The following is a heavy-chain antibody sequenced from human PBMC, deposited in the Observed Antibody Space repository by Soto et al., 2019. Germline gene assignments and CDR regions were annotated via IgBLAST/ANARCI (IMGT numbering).Heavy chain of an antibody. Sequence: ASVKVSCKASGYTFTGHYMHWVRQAPGQGLEWMGWINPNSGGTNYAQKFQGRVTMTRDTSISTAYMELSRLRTDDSAVYYCARGWELIHFYFDSWGQGTLVTVSS. CDR1: GYTFTGHY. J-gene: IGHJ4*02. V-gene: IGHV1-2*02. CDR2: INPNSGGT. D-gene: IGHD1-26*01. CDR3: ARGWELIHFYFDS.